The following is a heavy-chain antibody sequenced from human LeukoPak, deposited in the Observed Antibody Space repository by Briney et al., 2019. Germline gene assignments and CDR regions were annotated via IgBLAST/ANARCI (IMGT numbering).Heavy chain of an antibody. CDR2: INSDGSST. D-gene: IGHD3-10*01. CDR3: ARFGRHDAFDI. J-gene: IGHJ3*02. V-gene: IGHV3-74*01. Sequence: PGGSLRLSCAASGFTFSSYWMHWVRQAPGKGLVWVSRINSDGSSTSYADSVKGRFTISRDNAKNSLYLQMNSLRAEDTAVYYCARFGRHDAFDIWGQGTMVTVSS. CDR1: GFTFSSYW.